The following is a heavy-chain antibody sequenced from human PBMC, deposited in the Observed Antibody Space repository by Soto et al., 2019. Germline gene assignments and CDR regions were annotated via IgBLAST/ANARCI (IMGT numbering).Heavy chain of an antibody. Sequence: GGSLRLSCAASGFSFSSYAMSWVRQAPGKGLEWVSAISGSGGSTYYADSVKGRFTISRDNSKNTLYLQMNSLRAEDTAVYYCAKEGGYCSSTSCYGRVYYWGQGTLVTVSS. CDR2: ISGSGGST. J-gene: IGHJ4*02. D-gene: IGHD2-2*03. CDR3: AKEGGYCSSTSCYGRVYY. V-gene: IGHV3-23*01. CDR1: GFSFSSYA.